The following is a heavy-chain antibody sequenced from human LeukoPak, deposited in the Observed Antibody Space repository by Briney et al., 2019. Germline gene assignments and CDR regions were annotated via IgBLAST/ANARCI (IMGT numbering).Heavy chain of an antibody. CDR1: GFSLTTGGVG. V-gene: IGHV2-5*02. J-gene: IGHJ4*02. CDR3: AHRPPGAAGVEWSFDY. D-gene: IGHD6-13*01. Sequence: SGPTLVNPTQTLTRTCTFSGFSLTTGGVGVGWIRQPPGKALEWLAVIYWDDDKRYSPSLKSRLTISKDTSKNQVVLTMTNMDPVDTATYYCAHRPPGAAGVEWSFDYWGQGTLVTVSS. CDR2: IYWDDDK.